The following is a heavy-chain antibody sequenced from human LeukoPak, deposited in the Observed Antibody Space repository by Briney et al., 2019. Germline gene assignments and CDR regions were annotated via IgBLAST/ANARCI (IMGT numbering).Heavy chain of an antibody. V-gene: IGHV4-30-4*07. Sequence: PSETLSLTCVVSGVSISSGGDSWSWLRQPPGKGLEWIGYIYYVETTYYNPSLKSRVIISLDTSKNHFSLELSSVTAADTAVYFCARGRVSSSSWYSTYYYYFYMDVWGKGTTVTVSS. J-gene: IGHJ6*03. CDR1: GVSISSGGDS. CDR2: IYYVETT. D-gene: IGHD6-13*01. CDR3: ARGRVSSSSWYSTYYYYFYMDV.